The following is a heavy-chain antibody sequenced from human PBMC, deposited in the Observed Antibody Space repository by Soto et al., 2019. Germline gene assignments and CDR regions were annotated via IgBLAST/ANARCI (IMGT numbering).Heavy chain of an antibody. J-gene: IGHJ4*02. CDR1: GYTFTSYG. CDR2: ISAHNGDT. D-gene: IGHD2-21*01. CDR3: ARSGAYCTSITCLFDSF. V-gene: IGHV1-18*01. Sequence: QAQLVQSGGEVTKPGASVKVSCRASGYTFTSYGYAWVRQAPGQGLEWMGWISAHNGDTNYAQKFQDRGTLTTDTSTTTAHMELRNLGSDDTAVYYCARSGAYCTSITCLFDSFWGLGTLVTVSS.